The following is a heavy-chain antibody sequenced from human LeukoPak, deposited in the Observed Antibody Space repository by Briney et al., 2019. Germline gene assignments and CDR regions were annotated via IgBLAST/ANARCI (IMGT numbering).Heavy chain of an antibody. Sequence: PSETLSLTCTVSGGSISSGNYYWSWIRQPAGKGLEWIGRIYTRGSTKYTPSLKSRVTMSVDTSKNQFSLKLSSVTAADTAVYYCARVTCGGGCRAHYYYYYMDVWGKGTTVTISS. CDR2: IYTRGST. J-gene: IGHJ6*03. CDR3: ARVTCGGGCRAHYYYYYMDV. D-gene: IGHD2-21*02. V-gene: IGHV4-61*02. CDR1: GGSISSGNYY.